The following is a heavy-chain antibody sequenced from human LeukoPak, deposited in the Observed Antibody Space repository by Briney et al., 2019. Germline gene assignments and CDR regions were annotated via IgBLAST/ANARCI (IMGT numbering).Heavy chain of an antibody. D-gene: IGHD6-19*01. CDR1: GGSISNYY. Sequence: SETLSLTCTVSGGSISNYYWSWIRQPPGKGLEWIGYIYYSGSTYYNPSLKSRVTISVDTSKNQFSLKLSSVTAADTAVYYCARQSGWYFDYWGQGTLVTVPS. CDR3: ARQSGWYFDY. J-gene: IGHJ4*02. V-gene: IGHV4-59*04. CDR2: IYYSGST.